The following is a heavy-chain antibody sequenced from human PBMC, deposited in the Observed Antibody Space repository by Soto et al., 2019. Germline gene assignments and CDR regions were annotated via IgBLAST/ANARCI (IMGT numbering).Heavy chain of an antibody. CDR3: ARGGIAAAAPPDY. CDR1: GGSISSGGYY. J-gene: IGHJ4*02. CDR2: IYYSGST. Sequence: QVQLQESGPGLVKPSQTLSLTCTVSGGSISSGGYYWSWICQHPGQGLEWIGYIYYSGSTYYNPSLKSRVTVSVDTSKNQFSLKLSSVTAADTAVYYCARGGIAAAAPPDYWGQGTLVTVSS. V-gene: IGHV4-31*03. D-gene: IGHD6-13*01.